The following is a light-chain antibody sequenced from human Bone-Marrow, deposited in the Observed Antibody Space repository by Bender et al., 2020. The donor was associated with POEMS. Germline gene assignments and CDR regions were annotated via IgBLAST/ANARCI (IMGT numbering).Light chain of an antibody. V-gene: IGLV2-14*03. CDR3: SSYAGSNSLL. CDR1: SSDVGGYNY. CDR2: DVS. J-gene: IGLJ2*01. Sequence: SALTQPASVSGSPGQSITISCTGTSSDVGGYNYVSWYQQHPGKAPKLMIYDVSRWPSGVSDRFSGAKSGNTASLTISGLQAEDEAVYYCSSYAGSNSLLFGGGTKLTVL.